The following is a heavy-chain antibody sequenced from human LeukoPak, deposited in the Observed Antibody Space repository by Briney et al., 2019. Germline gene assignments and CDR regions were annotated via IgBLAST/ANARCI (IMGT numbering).Heavy chain of an antibody. D-gene: IGHD5-18*01. CDR3: TRGNRGYSYGYDFDY. Sequence: GGSLRLSCTASGFTFGDYAMRWVRQAPGKGLEWVGFIRSKAYGGTTEYAASVKGRFTISRDDSKSIAYLQMNSLKTEDTAVYYCTRGNRGYSYGYDFDYWGQGTLVTVSS. V-gene: IGHV3-49*04. J-gene: IGHJ4*02. CDR2: IRSKAYGGTT. CDR1: GFTFGDYA.